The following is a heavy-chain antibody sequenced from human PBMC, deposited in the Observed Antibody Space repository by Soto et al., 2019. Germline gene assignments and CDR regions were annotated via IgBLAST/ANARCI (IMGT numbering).Heavy chain of an antibody. CDR2: IIPIFGTA. CDR1: GGTFSSYA. CDR3: AREWNTAYGGSDWSFFDY. D-gene: IGHD1-26*01. V-gene: IGHV1-69*13. J-gene: IGHJ4*02. Sequence: ASVKVSCKASGGTFSSYAISWVRQAPGQGLEWMGGIIPIFGTANYAQKFQGRVTITADESTSTAYMELSSLRSEDTAVYYCAREWNTAYGGSDWSFFDYWGQGTLVTVSS.